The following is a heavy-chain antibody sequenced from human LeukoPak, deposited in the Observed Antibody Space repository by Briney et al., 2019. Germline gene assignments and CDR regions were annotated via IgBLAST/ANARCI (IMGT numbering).Heavy chain of an antibody. D-gene: IGHD1-26*01. J-gene: IGHJ4*02. CDR1: SGPISTYY. CDR2: IYSSGST. V-gene: IGHV4-4*07. Sequence: SETLSHTCTVSSGPISTYYWSWIRQPAGKGLEWIGRIYSSGSTNYNPSLKNRVTMSVDTSKNQFSLKLSSVTAADTAVYYCARGPYYSGSHSFDYWGQGTLVTVSS. CDR3: ARGPYYSGSHSFDY.